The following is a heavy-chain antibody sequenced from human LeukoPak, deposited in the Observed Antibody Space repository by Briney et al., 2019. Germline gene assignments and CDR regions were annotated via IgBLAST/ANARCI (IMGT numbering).Heavy chain of an antibody. D-gene: IGHD3-9*01. CDR3: AKGFDWLFPFDY. V-gene: IGHV3-23*01. CDR1: GFTFSGYA. J-gene: IGHJ4*02. Sequence: PGGSLRLSCAASGFTFSGYAMNWVRQAPGKGLEWVSGISDSGSSTYYADSVKGRFTISRDNPKNTLYLQMNSLRAEDTAVYYCAKGFDWLFPFDYWGQGTLVTVSS. CDR2: ISDSGSST.